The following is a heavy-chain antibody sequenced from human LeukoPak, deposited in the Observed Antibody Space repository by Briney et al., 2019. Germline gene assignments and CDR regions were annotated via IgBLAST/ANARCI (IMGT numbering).Heavy chain of an antibody. CDR3: ARGKVVAGTPGQNSWDH. V-gene: IGHV4-4*07. D-gene: IGHD6-19*01. CDR2: IYTSGTT. J-gene: IGHJ4*02. Sequence: PSETLSLTCTVSGGSISNYYWSWIRQPAGKGLEWIGRIYTSGTTNYNPSLKSRVSMSVDTSKNQFSLKLSSVTAADTAVYYCARGKVVAGTPGQNSWDHWGQGTLVTVSS. CDR1: GGSISNYY.